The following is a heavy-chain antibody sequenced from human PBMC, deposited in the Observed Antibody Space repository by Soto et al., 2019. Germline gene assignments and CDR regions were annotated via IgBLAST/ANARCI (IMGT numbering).Heavy chain of an antibody. D-gene: IGHD1-20*01. CDR3: AKPPDYNWNDY. CDR2: VSGSGGST. J-gene: IGHJ4*02. V-gene: IGHV3-23*01. CDR1: GFTFSSYW. Sequence: PGGSLRLSCAASGFTFSSYWMHWVRQAPGKGLEWISAVSGSGGSTYYADSVKGRFTISRDNSKDTLYLQMNDLRAEDTAVYYCAKPPDYNWNDYWGQGTLVTVSS.